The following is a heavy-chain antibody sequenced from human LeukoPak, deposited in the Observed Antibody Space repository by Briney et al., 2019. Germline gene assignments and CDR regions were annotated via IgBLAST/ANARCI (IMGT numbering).Heavy chain of an antibody. Sequence: SQTLSLTCTVSGGSISSGSYYWSWIRQPAGKGLEWIGRIYTSGSTNYNPSLKSRVTISVDTSKNQFSLKLSSVTAADTAVYYCARQRQRVDAFDIWGQGTMVTVSS. V-gene: IGHV4-61*02. J-gene: IGHJ3*02. CDR3: ARQRQRVDAFDI. CDR2: IYTSGST. CDR1: GGSISSGSYY. D-gene: IGHD5-24*01.